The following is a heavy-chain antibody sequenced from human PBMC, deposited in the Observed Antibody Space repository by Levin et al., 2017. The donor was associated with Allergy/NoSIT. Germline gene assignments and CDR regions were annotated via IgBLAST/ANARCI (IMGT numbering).Heavy chain of an antibody. Sequence: LKISCAASGFNFDEYAMHWVRQGPGKGLEWVSGIIWNSETMGYADSVKGRFTISRDNAKNSLYLQMNSLRPEDTAVYYCVKDIYLGQWPQQYGMDVWGQGTTVTVS. D-gene: IGHD6-19*01. CDR2: IIWNSETM. J-gene: IGHJ6*02. CDR1: GFNFDEYA. V-gene: IGHV3-9*01. CDR3: VKDIYLGQWPQQYGMDV.